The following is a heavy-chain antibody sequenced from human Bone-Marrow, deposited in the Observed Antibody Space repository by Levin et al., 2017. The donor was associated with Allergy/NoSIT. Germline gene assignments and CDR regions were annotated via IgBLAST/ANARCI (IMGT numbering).Heavy chain of an antibody. D-gene: IGHD3-16*01. Sequence: PGGSLRLSCAASGFTFSSYGMSWVRQAPEKGLEWVSGITSGGGTTYYADSVKGRFTISRDNSKNTLFLQMNSLRAEDTAVYYCVRAAWGCYVTWGQGALVTVSS. J-gene: IGHJ5*02. CDR2: ITSGGGTT. CDR3: VRAAWGCYVT. CDR1: GFTFSSYG. V-gene: IGHV3-23*01.